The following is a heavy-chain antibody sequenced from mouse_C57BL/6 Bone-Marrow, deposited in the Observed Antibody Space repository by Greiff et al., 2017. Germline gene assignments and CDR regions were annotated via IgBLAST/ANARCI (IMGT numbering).Heavy chain of an antibody. D-gene: IGHD2-14*01. V-gene: IGHV1-63*01. Sequence: QVQLQQSGAELVRPGTSVKMSYKASGYTFTNYWIGWAKQRPGHGLEWIGDIYPGGGYTNYNEKFKGKATLTADKSSSTAYMQFSSLTSEDSAIYYCARIGSYREHYAMDYWGQGTSVTVSS. J-gene: IGHJ4*01. CDR3: ARIGSYREHYAMDY. CDR2: IYPGGGYT. CDR1: GYTFTNYW.